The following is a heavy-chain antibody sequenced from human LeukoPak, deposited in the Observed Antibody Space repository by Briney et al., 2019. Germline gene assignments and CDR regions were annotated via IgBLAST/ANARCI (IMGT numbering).Heavy chain of an antibody. J-gene: IGHJ3*02. V-gene: IGHV4-59*01. Sequence: SETLSLTCTVSGGSISGDYWSWIRQSPGKGLEWIAYIHSSGSTSYNPSLKSRVTISVDTSKNEFSLKLTSVNAADTAVYYCATTSLVGATTDDAFDTWGQGTMVTVSS. CDR2: IHSSGST. CDR1: GGSISGDY. D-gene: IGHD1-26*01. CDR3: ATTSLVGATTDDAFDT.